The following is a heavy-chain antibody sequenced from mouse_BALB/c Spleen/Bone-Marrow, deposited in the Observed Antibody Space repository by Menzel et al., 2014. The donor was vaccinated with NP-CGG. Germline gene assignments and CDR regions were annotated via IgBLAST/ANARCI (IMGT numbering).Heavy chain of an antibody. J-gene: IGHJ2*01. D-gene: IGHD4-1*01. CDR2: IDPSDSET. CDR3: ARNWVYFDY. V-gene: IGHV1-69*02. Sequence: QVQLQQSGAELVKPGAPVKLSCKASGYTFTSYWMNWVKRRPGRGLEWIGRIDPSDSETHYNQKFKDKATLTVDKSSSTAYIQLSSLTSEGSAVYYCARNWVYFDYWGQGTTLTVSS. CDR1: GYTFTSYW.